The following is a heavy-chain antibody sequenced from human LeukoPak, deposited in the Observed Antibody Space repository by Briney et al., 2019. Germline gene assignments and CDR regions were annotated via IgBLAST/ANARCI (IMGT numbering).Heavy chain of an antibody. J-gene: IGHJ3*02. CDR1: GFTFSSYA. V-gene: IGHV3-64D*09. Sequence: GGSLRLSCSASGFTFSSYAMHWVRQAPGKGLEYVSAISSNGGSTYYADSVKGRFTISRDNSKNTLYLQMSSLRAEDTAVYHCMKGGRWVGATVLSDIWGQGTMVTVSS. CDR3: MKGGRWVGATVLSDI. CDR2: ISSNGGST. D-gene: IGHD1-26*01.